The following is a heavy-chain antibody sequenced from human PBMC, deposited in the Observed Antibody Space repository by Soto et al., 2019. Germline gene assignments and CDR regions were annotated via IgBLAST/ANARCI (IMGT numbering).Heavy chain of an antibody. CDR3: SLSDRYYGMDV. J-gene: IGHJ6*02. CDR1: GFTFSSYA. CDR2: ISTSGGST. V-gene: IGHV3-23*01. Sequence: EVQLLESGGGWVQPGGSLRLSCAASGFTFSSYAMSWVRQAPGKGLEWVSSISTSGGSTYYADSVKGRFTISRDNSNNTLYLQMNSLRAEDTAVYYCSLSDRYYGMDVWGLGTTVTVSS.